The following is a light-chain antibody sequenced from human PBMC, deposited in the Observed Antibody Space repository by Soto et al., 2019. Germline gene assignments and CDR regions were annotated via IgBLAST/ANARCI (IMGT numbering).Light chain of an antibody. V-gene: IGKV3-11*01. CDR3: QQRSSWPIT. CDR2: DAS. CDR1: QSVTSY. Sequence: ELVLTQSPATLSLSPGERATLSCRASQSVTSYLAWYQQRPGQAPRLLINDASRRATGIPDRVSGSGSGADVTLTISSLEPEDFAVYYCQQRSSWPITFGQGTRLEIK. J-gene: IGKJ5*01.